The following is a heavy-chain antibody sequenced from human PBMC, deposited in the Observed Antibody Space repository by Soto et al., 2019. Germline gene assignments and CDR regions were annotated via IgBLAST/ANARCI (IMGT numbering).Heavy chain of an antibody. Sequence: SETLSLTCTVSGGSISSADYYWSWIRQPPWKGLEWIGYIYYSGTTYYNPSLKSRVSISDDTSKNQFSLQLSSVTAADTAVYCCARLVPTTIHDSWGQGVLVTVAS. CDR3: ARLVPTTIHDS. D-gene: IGHD1-26*01. J-gene: IGHJ4*02. V-gene: IGHV4-30-4*01. CDR2: IYYSGTT. CDR1: GGSISSADYY.